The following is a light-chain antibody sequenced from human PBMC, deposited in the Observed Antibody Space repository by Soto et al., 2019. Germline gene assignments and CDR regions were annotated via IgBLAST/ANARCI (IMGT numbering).Light chain of an antibody. CDR2: TSG. CDR1: QRITTY. V-gene: IGKV1-39*01. Sequence: IHMTQSPSSLSASVGDRITVTCRASQRITTYVNWYQLKPGEAPKLLISTSGTLQRGVPSRFSGCGSGTDFTLTIPRLQPADFANYFCQQTYSTPYTFGQGTKLEIK. CDR3: QQTYSTPYT. J-gene: IGKJ2*01.